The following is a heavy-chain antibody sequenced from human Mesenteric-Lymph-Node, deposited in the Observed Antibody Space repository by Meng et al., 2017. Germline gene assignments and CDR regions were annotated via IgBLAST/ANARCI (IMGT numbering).Heavy chain of an antibody. D-gene: IGHD6-19*01. J-gene: IGHJ4*02. V-gene: IGHV1-8*03. CDR1: GYTFTGYY. CDR2: MSPHSGYT. CDR3: ATSSNGFPD. Sequence: ASVKVSCKASGYTFTGYYMHWVRQATGQGLEWMGWMSPHSGYTGYAPMFQGRLTITRNTSISTVYMELSNLRSDDTAVYYCATSSNGFPDWGQGTLVTVSS.